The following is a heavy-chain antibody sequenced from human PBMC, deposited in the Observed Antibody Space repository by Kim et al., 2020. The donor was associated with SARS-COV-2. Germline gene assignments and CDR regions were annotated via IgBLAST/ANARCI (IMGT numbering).Heavy chain of an antibody. CDR3: ARGAVAGPQGAFDI. D-gene: IGHD6-19*01. Sequence: AVSVKSRITINPDTSKNQFSLQLNPVTPEDTAVYYCARGAVAGPQGAFDIWGQGTMVTVSS. J-gene: IGHJ3*02. V-gene: IGHV6-1*01.